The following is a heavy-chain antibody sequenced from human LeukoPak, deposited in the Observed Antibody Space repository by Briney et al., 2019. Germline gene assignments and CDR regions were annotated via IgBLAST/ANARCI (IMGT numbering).Heavy chain of an antibody. D-gene: IGHD5-12*01. CDR2: INPNSGGT. CDR3: ATGPLVGWLPGDFDY. J-gene: IGHJ4*02. CDR1: GYTFTGYY. V-gene: IGHV1-2*02. Sequence: ASVKVSCKASGYTFTGYYMHWVRQAPGQGLEWMGWINPNSGGTNYAQKFQGRVTMTRDTSISTAYMELSRLRSDDTAVYYCATGPLVGWLPGDFDYWGQGTLVTVSS.